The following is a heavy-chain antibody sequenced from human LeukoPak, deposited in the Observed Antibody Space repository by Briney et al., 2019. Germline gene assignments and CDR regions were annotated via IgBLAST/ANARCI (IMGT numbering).Heavy chain of an antibody. V-gene: IGHV3-23*01. J-gene: IGHJ4*02. Sequence: PGGSLRLSCAASGFTFSSYAMSWVRQAPGKGLEWVSAISGSGGTTYYADSVKGRFTISRDYSKNTLYLQMNGLSAEDTAVYYCARDVGAIDYWGQGTLVTVSS. CDR3: ARDVGAIDY. CDR1: GFTFSSYA. CDR2: ISGSGGTT. D-gene: IGHD1-26*01.